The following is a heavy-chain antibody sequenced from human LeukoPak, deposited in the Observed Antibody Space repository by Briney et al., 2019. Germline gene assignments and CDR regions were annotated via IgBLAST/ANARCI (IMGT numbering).Heavy chain of an antibody. CDR1: GLTFSNYW. CDR3: ARGTLGAWGW. CDR2: LNGDGDYT. D-gene: IGHD6-19*01. J-gene: IGHJ4*02. V-gene: IGHV3-74*01. Sequence: QSGGSLRLSCAVSGLTFSNYWMYWVRQGPGKGLVWVSRLNGDGDYTNYEDSVKGRFTISRDNAKNSLYLQMNSLRAEDTAVYFCARGTLGAWGWWGQGTLVTVSS.